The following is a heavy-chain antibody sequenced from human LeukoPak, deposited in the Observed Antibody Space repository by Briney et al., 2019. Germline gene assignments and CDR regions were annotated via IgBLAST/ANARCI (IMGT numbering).Heavy chain of an antibody. Sequence: GGSLRLSCAASGFTSSSYSMNWVRQAPGKGLEWVSSISSSSSYIYYADSVKGRFTISRDNAKNSLYLQMNSLRAEDTAVYYCARDRSYYDSSGYSLDYWGQGTLVTVSS. V-gene: IGHV3-21*01. CDR2: ISSSSSYI. CDR1: GFTSSSYS. D-gene: IGHD3-22*01. J-gene: IGHJ4*02. CDR3: ARDRSYYDSSGYSLDY.